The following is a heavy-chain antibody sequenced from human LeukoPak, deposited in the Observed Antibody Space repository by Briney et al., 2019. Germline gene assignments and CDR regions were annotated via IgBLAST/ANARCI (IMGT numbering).Heavy chain of an antibody. CDR2: IYHSGST. CDR3: ARRPLPDPAAESFYYYYYGMDV. CDR1: GGSISSSNW. V-gene: IGHV4-4*02. D-gene: IGHD1-14*01. J-gene: IGHJ6*02. Sequence: SETLSLTCAVSGGSISSSNWWSWVRQPPGKGLEWIGEIYHSGSTNYNPSLKSRVTISVDKSKNQFSLKLSSVTAADTAVYYCARRPLPDPAAESFYYYYYGMDVWGQGTTVTVSS.